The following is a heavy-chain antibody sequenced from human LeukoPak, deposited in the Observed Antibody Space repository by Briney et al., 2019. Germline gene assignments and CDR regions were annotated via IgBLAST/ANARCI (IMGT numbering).Heavy chain of an antibody. CDR3: AKDFYDFWSGYPNWFDH. J-gene: IGHJ5*02. Sequence: PGGSLSLSCAASGFTFSSYAMSWVRQAPGKGLEWVSAIGGSGGSTYYADSVKGRFTISRDNSKNTLYLQMNSLRAEDAAVYYCAKDFYDFWSGYPNWFDHWGQGTLVTVSS. CDR2: IGGSGGST. CDR1: GFTFSSYA. V-gene: IGHV3-23*01. D-gene: IGHD3-3*01.